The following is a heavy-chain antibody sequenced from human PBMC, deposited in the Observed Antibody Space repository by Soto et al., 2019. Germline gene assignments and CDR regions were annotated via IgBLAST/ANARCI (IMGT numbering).Heavy chain of an antibody. V-gene: IGHV1-2*04. Sequence: GPRQRVSSPDFVEPLPRKYILVLRQAPGQGLEWMGWINPNSGGTNYAQKFQGWVTMTRDTSISTAYMELSRLRSDDTAVYYCARAPSASEAFDSWGQGQRVTVS. CDR1: VEPLPRKY. CDR2: INPNSGGT. J-gene: IGHJ3*02. CDR3: ARAPSASEAFDS.